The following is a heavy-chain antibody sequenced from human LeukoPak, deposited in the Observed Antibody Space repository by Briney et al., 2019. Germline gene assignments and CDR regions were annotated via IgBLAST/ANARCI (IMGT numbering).Heavy chain of an antibody. CDR3: ARLRSLAIHDY. CDR1: GGSISSYY. D-gene: IGHD3-3*02. CDR2: IYTSGST. V-gene: IGHV4-4*09. Sequence: KSSETLSLTCTVSGGSISSYYWSWIRQPPGKGLEWIGYIYTSGSTNYNPSLKSRVTISVDTSKNQFSLKLSSVTAADTAVYYCARLRSLAIHDYWGQGTLVTVSS. J-gene: IGHJ4*02.